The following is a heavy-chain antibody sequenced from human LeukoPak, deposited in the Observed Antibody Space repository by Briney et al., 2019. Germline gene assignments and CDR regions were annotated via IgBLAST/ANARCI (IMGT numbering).Heavy chain of an antibody. Sequence: GRSLRPSCAASGFTFSSYAMHWVRQAPGKGLEWVSSISSSSSYIYYADSVKGRFTISRDNSKNTLYLQMNSMRAEDTAVYYCAKFSAYPYFDYWGQGTLVTVSS. CDR3: AKFSAYPYFDY. V-gene: IGHV3-21*04. CDR2: ISSSSSYI. J-gene: IGHJ4*02. CDR1: GFTFSSYA.